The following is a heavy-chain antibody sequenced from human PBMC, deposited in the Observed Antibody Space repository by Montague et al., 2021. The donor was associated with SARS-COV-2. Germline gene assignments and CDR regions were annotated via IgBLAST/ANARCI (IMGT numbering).Heavy chain of an antibody. CDR3: GRGITSWWAVGH. CDR1: GVSISSSGYY. J-gene: IGHJ4*02. Sequence: SETLSLTCSVSGVSISSSGYYWGWVRQPPGKGLEWIGSVHYSGGSNYNPSLESRVTMSVDTSKSSFSLRLRSVTGADTAVYYCGRGITSWWAVGHWGQGILVTVSS. CDR2: VHYSGGS. V-gene: IGHV4-39*02. D-gene: IGHD2-15*01.